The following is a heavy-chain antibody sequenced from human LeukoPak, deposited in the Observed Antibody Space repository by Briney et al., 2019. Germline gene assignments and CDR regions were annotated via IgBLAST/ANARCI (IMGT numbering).Heavy chain of an antibody. V-gene: IGHV3-64*01. CDR2: ISSNGGST. CDR1: GFTFSSYA. CDR3: ARKEEEGSFASFDY. D-gene: IGHD3-16*01. Sequence: GSLRLSCAASGFTFSSYAMHWVRQAPGKGLEYVSAISSNGGSTYYANSVKGRFTISRDNSKNTLYLQMGSLRAEDMAVYYCARKEEEGSFASFDYWGQGTLVTVSS. J-gene: IGHJ4*02.